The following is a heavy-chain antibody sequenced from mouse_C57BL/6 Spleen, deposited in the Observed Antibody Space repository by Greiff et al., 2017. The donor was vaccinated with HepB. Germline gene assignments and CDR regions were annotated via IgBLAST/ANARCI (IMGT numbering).Heavy chain of an antibody. CDR1: GYTFTSYW. J-gene: IGHJ1*03. CDR3: ARKGYYYAKGGYFDV. V-gene: IGHV1-52*01. D-gene: IGHD1-1*01. CDR2: IDPSDSET. Sequence: QVQLQQPGAELVRPGSSVKLSCKASGYTFTSYWMHWVKQRPIQGLEWIGNIDPSDSETHYNQKFKDKATLTVDKSSSTAYMQLSSLTSEDSAVYYCARKGYYYAKGGYFDVWGTGTTVTVSS.